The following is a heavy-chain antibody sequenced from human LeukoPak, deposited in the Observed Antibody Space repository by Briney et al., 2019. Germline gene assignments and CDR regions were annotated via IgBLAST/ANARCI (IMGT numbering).Heavy chain of an antibody. D-gene: IGHD2-21*01. J-gene: IGHJ4*02. CDR2: ISYDGSNK. CDR3: ARNSIGFFRWGYYFDY. Sequence: PGRSLRLSCAASGFTFSSYAMHWVRQAPGKGLEWVAVISYDGSNKYYADSVKGRFTISRDNSKNTLYLQMNSLRAEDTAVYYCARNSIGFFRWGYYFDYWGQGTLVTVSS. CDR1: GFTFSSYA. V-gene: IGHV3-30*04.